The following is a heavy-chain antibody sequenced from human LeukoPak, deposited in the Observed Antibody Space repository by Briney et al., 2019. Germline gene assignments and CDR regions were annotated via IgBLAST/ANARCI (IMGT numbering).Heavy chain of an antibody. D-gene: IGHD3-22*01. CDR1: GGSFSAYY. Sequence: SETLSLTCAVYGGSFSAYYWSWIRQPPGKGLEWIGEINHSGSTNYNPSLKSRVAISVDTSRNQFSLRLSSVTAADTAVCYCARGQRITMTDWGQGTLVTVSS. CDR3: ARGQRITMTD. CDR2: INHSGST. J-gene: IGHJ4*02. V-gene: IGHV4-34*01.